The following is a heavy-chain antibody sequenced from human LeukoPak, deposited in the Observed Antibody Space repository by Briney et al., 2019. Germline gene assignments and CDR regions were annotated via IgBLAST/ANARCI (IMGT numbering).Heavy chain of an antibody. CDR1: GGSISSSNYC. CDR2: IHYSGST. CDR3: ARRRMTTVTTSVSYYFDY. V-gene: IGHV4-39*01. D-gene: IGHD4-17*01. Sequence: PLETLSLTCTVSGGSISSSNYCWGWIRQPPGKGLEWIGSIHYSGSTYYNPSLKSRVTISVDTSKNQFSLKLSSVTAADTAVYYCARRRMTTVTTSVSYYFDYWGQGTLVTVSS. J-gene: IGHJ4*02.